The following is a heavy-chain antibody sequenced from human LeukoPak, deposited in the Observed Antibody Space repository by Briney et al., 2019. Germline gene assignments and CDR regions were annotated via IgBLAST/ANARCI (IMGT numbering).Heavy chain of an antibody. Sequence: PSETLSLTCTVSGGSISSGDYYWSWIRQPPGKGLEWIGYIYYSGSTYYNPSLKSRVTISVDTSKNQFSLKLSSVTAADTAVYYCAREGSSSWSGLPSDWFDPWGQGTLVTVSS. J-gene: IGHJ5*02. V-gene: IGHV4-30-4*01. D-gene: IGHD6-13*01. CDR3: AREGSSSWSGLPSDWFDP. CDR2: IYYSGST. CDR1: GGSISSGDYY.